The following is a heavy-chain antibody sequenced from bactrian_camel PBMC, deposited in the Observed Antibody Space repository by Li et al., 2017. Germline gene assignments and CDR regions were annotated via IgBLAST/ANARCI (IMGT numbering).Heavy chain of an antibody. CDR1: GYTFSSYG. CDR2: INGAGDTA. J-gene: IGHJ4*01. V-gene: IGHV3S31*01. CDR3: AYGINGPGEYAY. D-gene: IGHD5*01. Sequence: LVQPGGSLKLSCTVSGYTFSSYGMHWVRQAPGKGLEWVSGINGAGDTAYYARSVQGRFTISRDNAKNTLYLQMNDLKPEDTAMYYCAYGINGPGEYAYWGQGTQVTVS.